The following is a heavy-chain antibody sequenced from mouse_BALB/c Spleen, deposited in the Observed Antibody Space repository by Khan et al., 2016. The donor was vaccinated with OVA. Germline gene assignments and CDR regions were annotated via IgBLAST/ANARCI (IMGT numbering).Heavy chain of an antibody. V-gene: IGHV1S137*01. Sequence: QVQLKQSGPELVRPGVSVKISCKGPDYTFTDYPMHWVQQRHVKSLEWIGAVSTYYGNTNYNQKFKGKAIMTVDKSSSTAYMELARLTSEDSAIYYCARDDGYSLFAYWGQGTLVTVSA. CDR3: ARDDGYSLFAY. CDR1: DYTFTDYP. D-gene: IGHD2-3*01. CDR2: VSTYYGNT. J-gene: IGHJ3*01.